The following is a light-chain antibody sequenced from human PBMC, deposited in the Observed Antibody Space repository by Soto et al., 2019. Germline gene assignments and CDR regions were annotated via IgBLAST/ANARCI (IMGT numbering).Light chain of an antibody. Sequence: QSAVTQPPSASGTPGQRVTISCSGSTSNIGNNFVSWYQQLPRTAPKLLVYNNNQRPSGVPDRFSGSKSGTSASLAVSGLQSEDEADYYCAAWDNSLNGVVFGGGTKLTVL. CDR1: TSNIGNNF. J-gene: IGLJ2*01. CDR3: AAWDNSLNGVV. CDR2: NNN. V-gene: IGLV1-44*01.